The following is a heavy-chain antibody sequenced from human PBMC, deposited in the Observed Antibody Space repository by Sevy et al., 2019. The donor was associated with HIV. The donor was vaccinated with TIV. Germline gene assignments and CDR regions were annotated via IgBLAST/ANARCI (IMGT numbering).Heavy chain of an antibody. CDR1: GYSFATYW. J-gene: IGHJ3*02. V-gene: IGHV5-51*01. CDR2: IYPGDSDT. D-gene: IGHD1-1*01. Sequence: GESLKISCKTSGYSFATYWIGWVRQMPGKGLDWMGIIYPGDSDTTYSPSFQGQVTISVDKSINTAYLQWTSLKALDTAMYYCARAAQMMGTVKSYDDLDMWGLGTMVTVSS. CDR3: ARAAQMMGTVKSYDDLDM.